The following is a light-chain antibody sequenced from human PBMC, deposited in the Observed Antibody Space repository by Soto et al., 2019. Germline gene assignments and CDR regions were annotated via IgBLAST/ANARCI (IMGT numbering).Light chain of an antibody. Sequence: DIQMTQSPSTLSASVGDRVTITCRASQSISSWLAWYQQKPGKAPKLLIYDASSLESGVPSRFSGSGSGTEFTLSVSSLQPYDFATYYCQQYNGYSEAFGQGTKVERK. CDR1: QSISSW. V-gene: IGKV1-5*01. CDR2: DAS. J-gene: IGKJ1*01. CDR3: QQYNGYSEA.